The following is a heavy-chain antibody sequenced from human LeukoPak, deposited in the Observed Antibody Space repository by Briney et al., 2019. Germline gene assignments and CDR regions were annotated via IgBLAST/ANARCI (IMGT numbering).Heavy chain of an antibody. V-gene: IGHV3-66*01. D-gene: IGHD5-18*01. CDR1: GFTVSSNY. J-gene: IGHJ1*01. Sequence: GGSLRLSCAASGFTVSSNYMSWVRQAPGKGLEWVSVIYSGGSTYYADSVKGRFTISRDNSKNTLYLQMNSLRAEDTAVYYCARARPSGYSYGYHPDVGYFQHWGQGTLVTVSS. CDR2: IYSGGST. CDR3: ARARPSGYSYGYHPDVGYFQH.